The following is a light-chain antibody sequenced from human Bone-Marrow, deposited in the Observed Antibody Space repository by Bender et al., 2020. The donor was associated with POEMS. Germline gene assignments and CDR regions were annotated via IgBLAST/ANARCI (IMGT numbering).Light chain of an antibody. J-gene: IGLJ1*01. CDR2: DVS. CDR3: SSYTSSTTYV. V-gene: IGLV2-14*01. Sequence: QSALTQAASVSGSPGQSITISCTGTSSDVGGYNYVSWYQQHPGKAPKLMIYDVSSRPSGVSNRFSGSKSGNTASLTISGLQAEDEADYYCSSYTSSTTYVFGTGTKVTVL. CDR1: SSDVGGYNY.